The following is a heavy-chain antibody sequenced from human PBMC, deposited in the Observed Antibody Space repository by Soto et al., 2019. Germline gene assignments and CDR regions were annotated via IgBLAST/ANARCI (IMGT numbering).Heavy chain of an antibody. J-gene: IGHJ4*02. V-gene: IGHV4-59*08. CDR1: GDSFASYC. CDR3: ARHLPGSVSGHDY. Sequence: QVQLQESGPGLAKPSETLSLTCSVSGDSFASYCWSWIRQPPEKGLEWIGQTCFGGSARYNPSLKSRVSISVATSRNQFSLNLISLTPADTALYYCARHLPGSVSGHDYWGQGTLVTVSS. CDR2: TCFGGSA. D-gene: IGHD2-8*02.